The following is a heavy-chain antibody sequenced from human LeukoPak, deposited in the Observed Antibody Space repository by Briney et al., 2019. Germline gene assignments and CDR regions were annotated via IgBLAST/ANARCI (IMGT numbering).Heavy chain of an antibody. CDR2: ISYDGGNK. D-gene: IGHD4-17*01. J-gene: IGHJ4*02. V-gene: IGHV3-30*18. Sequence: GGSLRLSCAASGFTFSTYGMHWVRQAPGKGLEWVTFISYDGGNKYYADSVKGRFTISRDNSKNTLYLQMNSLRAEDTAVYYCAKDMLVTTLDYWGQGTLVTVSS. CDR1: GFTFSTYG. CDR3: AKDMLVTTLDY.